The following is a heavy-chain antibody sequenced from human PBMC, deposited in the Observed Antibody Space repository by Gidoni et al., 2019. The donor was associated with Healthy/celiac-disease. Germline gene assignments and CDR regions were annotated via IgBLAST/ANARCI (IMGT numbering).Heavy chain of an antibody. D-gene: IGHD3-3*01. CDR1: GYTFTSYG. J-gene: IGHJ6*03. CDR2: ISAYNGNT. CDR3: ARSEWHLRSYYYYYYMDV. V-gene: IGHV1-18*01. Sequence: QVQLVQSGAEVKKPGASVKVSCKASGYTFTSYGISWVRQAPGQGLEWMGWISAYNGNTNYAQKLQGRVTMTTDTSTSTAYMELRSLRSDDTAVYYCARSEWHLRSYYYYYYMDVWGKGTTVTVSS.